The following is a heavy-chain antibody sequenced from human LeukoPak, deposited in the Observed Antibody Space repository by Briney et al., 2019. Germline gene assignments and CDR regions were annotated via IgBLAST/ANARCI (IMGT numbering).Heavy chain of an antibody. J-gene: IGHJ6*02. Sequence: PGRSLGLSYAASVLTFHSYSMSWVSEAPGKGREGGLAIRGSGCSTYCADSVKGRFTISRDNSKNTLYLQMNSLRAEDTAVYYCAKRRESKHIAAAANYYYYGMDVWGQGTTVTVSS. CDR2: IRGSGCST. CDR1: VLTFHSYS. V-gene: IGHV3-23*01. D-gene: IGHD6-13*01. CDR3: AKRRESKHIAAAANYYYYGMDV.